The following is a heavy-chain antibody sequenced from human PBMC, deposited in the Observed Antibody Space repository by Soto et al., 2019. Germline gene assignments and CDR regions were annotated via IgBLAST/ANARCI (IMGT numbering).Heavy chain of an antibody. CDR3: TREAGWQRMVPYD. CDR1: GYTFTSYG. V-gene: IGHV1-18*04. CDR2: ISAFNGDT. D-gene: IGHD6-25*01. Sequence: QVPLVQSGTEVKKSGASVNVSCKAFGYTFTSYGFSWVRQVPGQGLEWLGWISAFNGDTQYAQTMKGRLTVTTDTSMTTVHMELRSLTPADTAVYYCTREAGWQRMVPYDWGQGTLVTVS. J-gene: IGHJ4*02.